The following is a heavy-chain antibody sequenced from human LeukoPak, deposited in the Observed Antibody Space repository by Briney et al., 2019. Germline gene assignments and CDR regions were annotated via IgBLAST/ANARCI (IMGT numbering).Heavy chain of an antibody. Sequence: PGGSLRLSCAASGFTFSSYSMNWVRQAPGKGLEWVSSISSSSSYIYYADSVKGRFTISRDNAKNSLYLQMNSLRAEDTAVYYCARDQGSGWYYFDYWGQGTLVTVCS. CDR1: GFTFSSYS. J-gene: IGHJ4*02. D-gene: IGHD6-19*01. CDR2: ISSSSSYI. CDR3: ARDQGSGWYYFDY. V-gene: IGHV3-21*01.